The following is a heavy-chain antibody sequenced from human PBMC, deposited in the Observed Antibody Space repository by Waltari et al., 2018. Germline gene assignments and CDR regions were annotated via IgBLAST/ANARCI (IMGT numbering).Heavy chain of an antibody. V-gene: IGHV1-2*02. CDR2: INPYSGGT. D-gene: IGHD4-17*01. CDR3: ARGPTVTTGPDH. CDR1: GYSFTGYY. Sequence: QVQLVQSGSEVKKPGASVKVSCKTSGYSFTGYYIHWVRQAPGQGPEWMGWINPYSGGTNSAQKYQGRVTMTRDTSIRTAYMELRRLRSDDTAVYYCARGPTVTTGPDHWGQGTLVTVSS. J-gene: IGHJ4*02.